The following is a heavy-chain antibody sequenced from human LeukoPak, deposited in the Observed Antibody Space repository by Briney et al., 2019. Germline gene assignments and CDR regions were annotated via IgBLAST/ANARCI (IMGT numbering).Heavy chain of an antibody. CDR2: IYDNGDT. CDR3: VSHSDPLTGYSFDY. Sequence: PGGSLRLPCAASGFTVTSNYMTWVRQAPGKGLEWVSIIYDNGDTYYADSVKGRFTVTRDSSKNTVSLEMNSLRVDDTAVYYCVSHSDPLTGYSFDYWGQGTLVTVSS. D-gene: IGHD3-9*01. J-gene: IGHJ4*02. V-gene: IGHV3-53*01. CDR1: GFTVTSNY.